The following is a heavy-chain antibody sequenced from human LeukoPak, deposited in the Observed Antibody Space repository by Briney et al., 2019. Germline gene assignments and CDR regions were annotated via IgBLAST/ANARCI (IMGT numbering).Heavy chain of an antibody. CDR2: IIHSGST. CDR1: GGSFSGYY. CDR3: ARGILVTLYAAIDY. D-gene: IGHD2/OR15-2a*01. V-gene: IGHV4-34*01. J-gene: IGHJ4*02. Sequence: SETLSLTCGVYGGSFSGYYWTWIRQSPGRGREWIGEIIHSGSTNYNPSLTSRVTISVDTSKNQFSLELSSVTAADTAVYYCARGILVTLYAAIDYWGQGTLVTVSS.